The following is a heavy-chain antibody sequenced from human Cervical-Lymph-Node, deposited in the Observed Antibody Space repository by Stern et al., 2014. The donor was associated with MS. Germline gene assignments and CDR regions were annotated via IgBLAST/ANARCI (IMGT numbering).Heavy chain of an antibody. V-gene: IGHV1-69*18. Sequence: VQLVESGAEVEKPGSSVKVSCRASGGTFSYYPITWVRQAPGQGLEWMGSILPLFGTTNYAQKFQDRVTLTADESTSTAYMEMRSLRFEDTAVYYCATSIAAAGLSYYYYGMDVWGQGTTVTVSS. CDR1: GGTFSYYP. J-gene: IGHJ6*02. CDR3: ATSIAAAGLSYYYYGMDV. CDR2: ILPLFGTT. D-gene: IGHD6-13*01.